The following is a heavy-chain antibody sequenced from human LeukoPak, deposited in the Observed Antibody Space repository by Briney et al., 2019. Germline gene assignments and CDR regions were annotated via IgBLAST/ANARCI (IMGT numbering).Heavy chain of an antibody. J-gene: IGHJ4*02. D-gene: IGHD5-18*01. Sequence: GSLRLSCAASGFTVSSNYMSWVRQAPGKGLEWVSVIYSGGTTYYADSVKGRFTISRDNSKNTLYLQMNSLRTEDTAVYYCARDGYSYALDYWGQGTLVTVSS. CDR3: ARDGYSYALDY. CDR1: GFTVSSNY. CDR2: IYSGGTT. V-gene: IGHV3-53*01.